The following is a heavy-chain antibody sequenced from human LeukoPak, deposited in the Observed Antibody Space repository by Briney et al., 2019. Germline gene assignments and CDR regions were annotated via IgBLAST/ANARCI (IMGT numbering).Heavy chain of an antibody. Sequence: SETLSLTCTVSGGSITGFYWSWIRQSPGKGLEWIGSVYYSGSTNNNPSLKSRVTISIQTSKNQFSLKLSSVTAADTAVYYCARSTYVFWSGYDYWGQGTLVTVSS. CDR2: VYYSGST. D-gene: IGHD3/OR15-3a*01. CDR3: ARSTYVFWSGYDY. CDR1: GGSITGFY. J-gene: IGHJ4*02. V-gene: IGHV4-59*08.